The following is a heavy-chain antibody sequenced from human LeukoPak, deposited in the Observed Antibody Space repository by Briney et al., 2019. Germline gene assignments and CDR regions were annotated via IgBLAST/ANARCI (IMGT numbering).Heavy chain of an antibody. J-gene: IGHJ4*02. CDR1: GYTFTGYY. D-gene: IGHD4-17*01. CDR3: ARAETTVTTFDY. Sequence: ASVKVSCKASGYTFTGYYMHWVRQAPGQGLEWMGWINPNSGGTNYAQKFQGRVTMTRDTSISTAHMELSRLGSDDTAVYYCARAETTVTTFDYWGQGTLVTVSS. V-gene: IGHV1-2*02. CDR2: INPNSGGT.